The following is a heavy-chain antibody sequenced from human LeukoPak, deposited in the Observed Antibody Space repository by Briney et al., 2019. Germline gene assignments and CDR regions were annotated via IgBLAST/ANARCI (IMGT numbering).Heavy chain of an antibody. Sequence: EGSLRLSCAASGFTVSGNYMSWVRQAPGKGLEWVSVIYSGGSTYYADSVKGRFTISRDNSKNTLYLQMSSLRAEDTAVYYCARFLVRWYFDLWGRGTLVTVSS. CDR1: GFTVSGNY. V-gene: IGHV3-53*01. D-gene: IGHD2-21*01. J-gene: IGHJ2*01. CDR3: ARFLVRWYFDL. CDR2: IYSGGST.